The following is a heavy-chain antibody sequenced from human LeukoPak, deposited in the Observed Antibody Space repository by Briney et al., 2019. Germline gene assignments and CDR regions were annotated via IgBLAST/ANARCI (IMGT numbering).Heavy chain of an antibody. CDR3: AKDVLGEDNWFDP. CDR1: GFTFSSYG. V-gene: IGHV3-30*18. D-gene: IGHD3-10*01. CDR2: ISYDGSND. Sequence: GGSLRLSCAASGFTFSSYGIHWVRQAPGKGLEWVAAISYDGSNDYYKDSVKGRFTISRDNSKNTLYLQMNSLRAEDTAVYYCAKDVLGEDNWFDPWGRGTLVTVSS. J-gene: IGHJ5*02.